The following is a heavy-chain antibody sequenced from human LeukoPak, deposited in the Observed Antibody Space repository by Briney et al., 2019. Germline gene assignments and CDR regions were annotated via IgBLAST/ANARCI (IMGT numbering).Heavy chain of an antibody. CDR1: GFTFSSYA. CDR2: ISGSGGST. V-gene: IGHV3-23*01. J-gene: IGHJ4*02. D-gene: IGHD2-8*01. Sequence: GGSLRLSCAASGFTFSSYAMSWVRQAPGKGLEWVSAISGSGGSTYYADSVKGRFTISRDNSKNTLYLQMNSLRAEDTAVYYCAKCSIIVLMVYGTHFDYWGQGTLVTVSS. CDR3: AKCSIIVLMVYGTHFDY.